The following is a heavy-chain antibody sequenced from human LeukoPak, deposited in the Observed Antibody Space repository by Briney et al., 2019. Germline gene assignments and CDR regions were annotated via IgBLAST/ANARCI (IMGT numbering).Heavy chain of an antibody. CDR3: VKDRTPDGYYSVDY. Sequence: QAGGSLKLSCAASGFDFYIYAMNWGRQAPGKGLEWVALMIGNAARTEYADSVKGRFTIARDNSKYTLDLYMNNLRVEDTAVYYCVKDRTPDGYYSVDYWGQGTLVTVSS. D-gene: IGHD2-2*03. CDR1: GFDFYIYA. CDR2: MIGNAART. J-gene: IGHJ4*02. V-gene: IGHV3-23*01.